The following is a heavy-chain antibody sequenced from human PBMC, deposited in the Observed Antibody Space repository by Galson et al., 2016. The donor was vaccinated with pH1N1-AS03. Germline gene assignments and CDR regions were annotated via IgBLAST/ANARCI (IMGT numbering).Heavy chain of an antibody. CDR1: GFTFNVYS. Sequence: SLRLSCAASGFTFNVYSMNWVRQAPGKGLEWVSYISSSSSTTYYADSVKGRFTISRDNAKNSLYLQMNSLRAEDTAVYYCTRDSSSSSSRNLDYWGQGTLVTVSS. V-gene: IGHV3-48*01. D-gene: IGHD6-6*01. CDR3: TRDSSSSSSRNLDY. CDR2: ISSSSSTT. J-gene: IGHJ4*02.